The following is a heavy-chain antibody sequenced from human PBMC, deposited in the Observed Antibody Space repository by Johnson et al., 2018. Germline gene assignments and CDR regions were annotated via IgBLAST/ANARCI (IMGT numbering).Heavy chain of an antibody. Sequence: VQLQESGGGLVKPGGSLRVSCAASGFTFSNAWMSWVRQAPGKGLEWVGRIKTKTHGGTTDYAAAVKGRFPISRDDSKNTVYVQMNSLKTEDTAVYYCARGISRSSGGRSQYWGQGSLVTVSS. V-gene: IGHV3-15*05. CDR1: GFTFSNAW. D-gene: IGHD6-6*01. J-gene: IGHJ1*01. CDR2: IKTKTHGGTT. CDR3: ARGISRSSGGRSQY.